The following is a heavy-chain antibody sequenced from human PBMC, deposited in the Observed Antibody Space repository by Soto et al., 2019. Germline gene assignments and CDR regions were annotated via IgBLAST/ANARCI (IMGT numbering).Heavy chain of an antibody. CDR1: GFTFSSYA. V-gene: IGHV3-30-3*01. CDR2: ISYDGSNK. Sequence: QVQLVESGGGVVQPGRSLRLSCAASGFTFSSYAMHWVRQAPGKGLEWVAVISYDGSNKYYADSVKGRFTISRDNSKNTLYLQMNSLSAEDTAVYYCAIDLLRYSGSYVFDYWGQGTLVTVSS. CDR3: AIDLLRYSGSYVFDY. D-gene: IGHD1-26*01. J-gene: IGHJ4*02.